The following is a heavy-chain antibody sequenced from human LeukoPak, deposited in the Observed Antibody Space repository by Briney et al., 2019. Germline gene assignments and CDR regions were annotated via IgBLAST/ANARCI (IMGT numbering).Heavy chain of an antibody. CDR1: GYTFTDHG. J-gene: IGHJ4*02. D-gene: IGHD6-6*01. Sequence: GTSLRLSCAASGYTFTDHGMHWVRQAPGKGLEWVADIWFDGSHQYYADAVKGRFTISRDISKSILYLQMNSLRAEDTGVYYCARDLAAARLDFRGQGTLVTVSS. CDR3: ARDLAAARLDF. CDR2: IWFDGSHQ. V-gene: IGHV3-33*01.